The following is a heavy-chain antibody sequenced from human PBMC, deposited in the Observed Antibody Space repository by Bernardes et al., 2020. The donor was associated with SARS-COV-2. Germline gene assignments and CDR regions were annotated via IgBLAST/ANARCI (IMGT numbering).Heavy chain of an antibody. D-gene: IGHD6-13*01. CDR1: GYTFTSYY. V-gene: IGHV1-46*01. CDR2: INPSGGST. CDR3: ARDPPGRGSSWWGIDY. Sequence: ASVKVSCKASGYTFTSYYMHWVRQAPGQGLEWMGIINPSGGSTSYAQKFQGRVTMTRDTSTSTVYMELSSLRSEDTAVYYCARDPPGRGSSWWGIDYWGQGTLVTVSS. J-gene: IGHJ4*02.